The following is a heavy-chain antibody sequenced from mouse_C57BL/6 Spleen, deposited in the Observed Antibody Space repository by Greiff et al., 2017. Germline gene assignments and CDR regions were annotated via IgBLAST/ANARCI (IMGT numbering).Heavy chain of an antibody. V-gene: IGHV2-2*01. CDR3: ARGDYDGFYYFDY. J-gene: IGHJ2*01. CDR1: GFSLTSYG. Sequence: VNLVESGPGLVQPSQSLSITCTVSGFSLTSYGVHWVRQSPGKGLEWLGVIWSGGSTDYNAAFISRLSISKDNSKSQVFFKMNSLQADDTAIYYCARGDYDGFYYFDYWGQGTTLTVSS. CDR2: IWSGGST. D-gene: IGHD1-2*01.